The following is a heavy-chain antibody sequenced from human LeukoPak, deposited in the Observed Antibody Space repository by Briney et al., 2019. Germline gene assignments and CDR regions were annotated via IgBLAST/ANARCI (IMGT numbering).Heavy chain of an antibody. CDR1: GGTFSSYA. CDR3: ARDAEYCSGGSCYRNPAGY. V-gene: IGHV1-69*04. J-gene: IGHJ4*02. D-gene: IGHD2-15*01. CDR2: IIPILGIA. Sequence: ASVKVSCKASGGTFSSYAISWVRQAPGQGLEWMGRIIPILGIANYAQKFQGRVTITADKSTSTAYMELSSLRSEDTAVYYCARDAEYCSGGSCYRNPAGYWGQGTLVTVSS.